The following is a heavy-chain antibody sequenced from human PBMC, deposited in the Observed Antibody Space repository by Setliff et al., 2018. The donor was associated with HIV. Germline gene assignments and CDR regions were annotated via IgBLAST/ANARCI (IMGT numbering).Heavy chain of an antibody. CDR3: ARDGLEGDMAGRQRTYVFDY. J-gene: IGHJ4*02. V-gene: IGHV3-48*01. Sequence: PGGSLRLSCAASGFTFSNYRMNWVRQAPGKGLEWLSYISSGGSTYYADSAKGRFTISRDNAKNSLYLQMNSLRAEDTAVYYCARDGLEGDMAGRQRTYVFDYWGQGTLVTVSS. CDR1: GFTFSNYR. CDR2: ISSGGST. D-gene: IGHD2-15*01.